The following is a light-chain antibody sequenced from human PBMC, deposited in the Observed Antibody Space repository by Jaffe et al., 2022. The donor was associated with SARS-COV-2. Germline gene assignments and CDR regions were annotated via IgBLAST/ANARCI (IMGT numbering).Light chain of an antibody. V-gene: IGLV2-14*01. CDR1: SSDVGGYNY. CDR2: AVS. Sequence: QSALTQPASVSGSPGQSITISCTGTSSDVGGYNYVSWYQQHPGKAPKLIIYAVSNRPSGVSTRFSGSKSGNTASLTISGLQAEDEADYYCSSYTSSSALFGGGTKLTVL. J-gene: IGLJ2*01. CDR3: SSYTSSSAL.